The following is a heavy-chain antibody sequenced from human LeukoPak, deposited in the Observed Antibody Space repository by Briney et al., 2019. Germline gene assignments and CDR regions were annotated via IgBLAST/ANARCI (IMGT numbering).Heavy chain of an antibody. CDR1: GFTFTSYW. CDR2: IYPTDSET. J-gene: IGHJ3*02. Sequence: HGESLKISCQGSGFTFTSYWIGWVRQMPGKGLEWMGVIYPTDSETKYSPSFQGQVTTSADRSTSAAYLQWSSLKTSDTATYYCARVDLRAFQIWGRGTMVTVS. D-gene: IGHD5-24*01. CDR3: ARVDLRAFQI. V-gene: IGHV5-51*01.